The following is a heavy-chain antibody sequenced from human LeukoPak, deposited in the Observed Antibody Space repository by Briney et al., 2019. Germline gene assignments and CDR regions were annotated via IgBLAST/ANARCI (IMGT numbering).Heavy chain of an antibody. CDR2: INHSGST. CDR1: GGSINSSNW. CDR3: ARNRGKQWLVQGSRWFDP. J-gene: IGHJ5*02. V-gene: IGHV4-4*02. Sequence: SGTLSLTCAVSGGSINSSNWWSWIRQPPGKGLEWIGEINHSGSTNYNPSLKSRVTISVDTSKNQFSLKLSSVTAADTAVYYCARNRGKQWLVQGSRWFDPWGQGTLVTVSS. D-gene: IGHD6-19*01.